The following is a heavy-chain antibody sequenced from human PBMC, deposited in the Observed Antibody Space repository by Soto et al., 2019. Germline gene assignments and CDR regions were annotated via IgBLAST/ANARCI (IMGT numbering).Heavy chain of an antibody. D-gene: IGHD6-6*01. Sequence: GESLKISCKGSGYSFTSYWIGWVRQMPGKGLEWMGIIYPGDSDTRYSPSFQGQVTISADKSISTTYLQWSSLKASDNAMYYCARQMGIAARPFDYWGQGTLVTVSS. V-gene: IGHV5-51*01. CDR3: ARQMGIAARPFDY. J-gene: IGHJ4*02. CDR1: GYSFTSYW. CDR2: IYPGDSDT.